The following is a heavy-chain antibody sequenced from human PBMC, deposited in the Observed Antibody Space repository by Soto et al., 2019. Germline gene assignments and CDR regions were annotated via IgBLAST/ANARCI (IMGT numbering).Heavy chain of an antibody. CDR3: AREGVAAPVDY. J-gene: IGHJ4*02. D-gene: IGHD6-6*01. Sequence: SVKVSCKASGGIFSSYAISWVRQAPGQGLEWMGGIIPMLGTANYAQKFQGRVTITADESTSTADMELSSLRSEDTAVYYCAREGVAAPVDYWGQGTLVTVSS. CDR2: IIPMLGTA. V-gene: IGHV1-69*13. CDR1: GGIFSSYA.